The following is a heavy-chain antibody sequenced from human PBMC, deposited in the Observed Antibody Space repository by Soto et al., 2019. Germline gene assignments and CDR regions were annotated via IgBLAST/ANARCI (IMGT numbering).Heavy chain of an antibody. V-gene: IGHV3-33*01. J-gene: IGHJ4*02. CDR1: GFTFSSYG. D-gene: IGHD2-15*01. CDR3: ARSAVVTAPFDY. Sequence: QVQLVESGGGVVQPGRSLRLSCAASGFTFSSYGMHGVRQAPGKGLEWVAVIWYDGSNKYYADSVKGRFTISRDNSKNTLYLQMNSLRAEDTAVYSCARSAVVTAPFDYWGQGTLVTVSS. CDR2: IWYDGSNK.